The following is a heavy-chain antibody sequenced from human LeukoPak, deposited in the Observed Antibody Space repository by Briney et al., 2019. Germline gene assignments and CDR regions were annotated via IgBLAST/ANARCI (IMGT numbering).Heavy chain of an antibody. CDR2: MNPNSGNT. D-gene: IGHD6-19*01. Sequence: GASVKVSCKASGYTFTSYDINWVRQATGQGLEWMGWMNPNSGNTGYAQKFQGRVTMTEDTSTDTAYMELSSLRSEDTAVYYCAKAVAGTRMVFDYWGQGTLVTVSS. CDR1: GYTFTSYD. CDR3: AKAVAGTRMVFDY. J-gene: IGHJ4*02. V-gene: IGHV1-8*01.